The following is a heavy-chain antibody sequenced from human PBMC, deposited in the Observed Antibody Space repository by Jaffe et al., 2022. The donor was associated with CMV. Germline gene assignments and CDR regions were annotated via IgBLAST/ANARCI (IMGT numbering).Heavy chain of an antibody. J-gene: IGHJ4*02. CDR1: GGSISSYY. CDR3: ATLGEYYYDSSGYPTYYFDY. V-gene: IGHV4-59*01. CDR2: IYYSGST. Sequence: QVQLQESGPGLVKPSETLSLTCTVSGGSISSYYWSWIRQPPGKGLEWIGYIYYSGSTNYNPSLKSRVTISVDTSKNQFSLKLSSVTAADTAVYYCATLGEYYYDSSGYPTYYFDYWGQGTLVTVSS. D-gene: IGHD3-22*01.